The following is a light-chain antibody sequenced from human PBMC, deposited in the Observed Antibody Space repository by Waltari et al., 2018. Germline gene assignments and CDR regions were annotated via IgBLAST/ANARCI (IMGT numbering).Light chain of an antibody. CDR1: QSVSSN. CDR2: GAS. Sequence: EIVMTQSPATLSVSPGERATLPCRASQSVSSNLAWYQQKPGQAPRLLIYGASTRATGIPARFSGSGSGTEFTLTISSLQAEDVAVYYCQQYLTSSWTFGQGTKVEIK. V-gene: IGKV3-15*01. J-gene: IGKJ1*01. CDR3: QQYLTSSWT.